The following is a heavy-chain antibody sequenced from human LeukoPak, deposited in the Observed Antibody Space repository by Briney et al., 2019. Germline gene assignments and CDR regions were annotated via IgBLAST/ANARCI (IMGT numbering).Heavy chain of an antibody. D-gene: IGHD3-10*01. V-gene: IGHV3-66*01. Sequence: GGSLRLSCAASGFTVSSYYMNWVRQAPRKGLEWVSVIYSGGSTYYADSVKGRFTISRDNSKNTLYLQMNSLRAEDTAVYYCARDKAGAGFGDAFDIWGQGTMVTVSS. CDR1: GFTVSSYY. J-gene: IGHJ3*02. CDR3: ARDKAGAGFGDAFDI. CDR2: IYSGGST.